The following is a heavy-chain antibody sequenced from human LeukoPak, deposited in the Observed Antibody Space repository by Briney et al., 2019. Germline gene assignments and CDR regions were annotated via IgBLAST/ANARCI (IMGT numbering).Heavy chain of an antibody. CDR2: ISSSSSYI. D-gene: IGHD5-12*01. CDR3: ARCIMGYSGYDLDY. CDR1: GVPFSTYS. J-gene: IGHJ4*02. V-gene: IGHV3-21*01. Sequence: KAGGSLRLSCAASGVPFSTYSMKCVRQAPGEGGEVGAFISSSSSYIYYADSVKGRFTISRDKVKNSMYLKMNSLRAEDTAVYYCARCIMGYSGYDLDYWGQGTLVTVSS.